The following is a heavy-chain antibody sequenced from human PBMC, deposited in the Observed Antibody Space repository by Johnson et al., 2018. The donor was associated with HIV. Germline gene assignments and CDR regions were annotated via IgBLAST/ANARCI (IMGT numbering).Heavy chain of an antibody. D-gene: IGHD2-15*01. J-gene: IGHJ3*02. CDR1: GFTFSSYW. V-gene: IGHV3-7*01. Sequence: VQLVESGGGVVQPGRSLRLSCAASGFTFSSYWMSWVRQAPGKGLEWVANIKQDGSEKYYVDSVKGRFTISRDNAKNSLYLQMNSLRAEDTAVYYCARDTYCSGGSCYSNAVEIWGQGTMVTVSS. CDR3: ARDTYCSGGSCYSNAVEI. CDR2: IKQDGSEK.